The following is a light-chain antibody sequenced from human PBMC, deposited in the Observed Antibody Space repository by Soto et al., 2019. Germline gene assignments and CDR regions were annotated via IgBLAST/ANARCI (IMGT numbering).Light chain of an antibody. CDR1: QTVSDNY. J-gene: IGKJ4*01. CDR2: GAS. V-gene: IGKV3-20*01. Sequence: EIVLTQSPGALSLSPGERATLSCRASQTVSDNYLAWYQRKPGQAPRLLIYGASTRATGIPDRFSGSGSGTDFTLTISRLEPEDFAVYYCQQYGGSPRVSFGGGTKVEIK. CDR3: QQYGGSPRVS.